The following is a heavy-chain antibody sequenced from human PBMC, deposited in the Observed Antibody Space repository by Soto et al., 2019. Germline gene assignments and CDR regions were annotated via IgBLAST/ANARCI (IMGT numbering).Heavy chain of an antibody. J-gene: IGHJ4*02. CDR1: GGSISSGGYS. V-gene: IGHV4-30-2*05. CDR3: ANFDY. CDR2: IYHSGST. Sequence: PSETLSLTCAVSGGSISSGGYSWSWIRQPPGKGLECIGYIYHSGSTYYNPSLKSRVTISVDTSKNQFSLKLSSVTAADTAVYYCANFDYWGQGTLVTVSX.